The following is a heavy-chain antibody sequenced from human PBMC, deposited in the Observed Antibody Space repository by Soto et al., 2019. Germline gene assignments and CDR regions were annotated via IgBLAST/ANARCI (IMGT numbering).Heavy chain of an antibody. V-gene: IGHV3-30*18. J-gene: IGHJ4*02. CDR1: GFPFRSYG. CDR2: ISYDGNNQ. CDR3: VKDLHVFFDTSDCLPRDS. Sequence: GGSLRLSCAASGFPFRSYGMQWVRQAPGKGLEWVAFISYDGNNQYYADSVKGRFAISRDNFKNTLYLQMNSLRAEDTAVYYCVKDLHVFFDTSDCLPRDSWGQGTLVTVSS. D-gene: IGHD2-21*01.